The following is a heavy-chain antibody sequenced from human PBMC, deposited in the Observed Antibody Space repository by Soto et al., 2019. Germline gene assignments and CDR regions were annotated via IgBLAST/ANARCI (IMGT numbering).Heavy chain of an antibody. V-gene: IGHV1-18*01. CDR2: ITTSNGNT. CDR1: GYTFTNNE. Sequence: QVHLVQSGPEVKKPGASVKVSCKASGYTFTNNEITWVRQAPGQGLEWMGRITTSNGNTNYAQGLQGRVTFTTDTSTTTTYMELSSLRSDHTAVYYWARAVRGSVFASRPRGMDVWGQGTTVTVSS. CDR3: ARAVRGSVFASRPRGMDV. D-gene: IGHD3-10*01. J-gene: IGHJ6*02.